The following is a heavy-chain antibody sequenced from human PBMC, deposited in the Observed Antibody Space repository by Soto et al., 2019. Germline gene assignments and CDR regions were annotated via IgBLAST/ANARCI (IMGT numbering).Heavy chain of an antibody. J-gene: IGHJ4*02. CDR2: ISGSGGST. V-gene: IGHV3-23*01. D-gene: IGHD4-17*01. CDR1: GFTFSSYA. Sequence: PGGSLRLSCAASGFTFSSYAMSWVRQAPGKGLEWASAISGSGGSTYYADSVKGRFTISRDNSKNSLYLQMNSLRAEDTAVYYCARDLLYGDYVLDYFDYWGQGTLVTVSS. CDR3: ARDLLYGDYVLDYFDY.